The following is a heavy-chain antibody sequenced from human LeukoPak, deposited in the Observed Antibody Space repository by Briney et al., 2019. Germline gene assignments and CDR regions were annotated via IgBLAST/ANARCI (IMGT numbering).Heavy chain of an antibody. V-gene: IGHV4-61*02. CDR1: GGSMSSGSYY. CDR2: IYTSGST. D-gene: IGHD5-18*01. J-gene: IGHJ3*02. Sequence: SETLSLTCTVSGGSMSSGSYYWSWIRQPAGKGLEWIGRIYTSGSTNYNPSLKSRVTISVDTSKNQFSLKLSSVTAADTALYYCARASLRTYTYGFTHDAFDIWGQGTMVTVSS. CDR3: ARASLRTYTYGFTHDAFDI.